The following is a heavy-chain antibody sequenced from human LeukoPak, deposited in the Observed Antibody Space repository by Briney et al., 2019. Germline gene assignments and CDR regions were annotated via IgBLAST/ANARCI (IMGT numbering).Heavy chain of an antibody. D-gene: IGHD3-3*01. CDR3: ARGGGTVFAVIND. V-gene: IGHV1-2*02. Sequence: GASVKVSCKASGYTFTGHYIHWVRQAPGQGLEWMGWINPNGGGTNYAQKFQGRVTMTRDTSITTAYMELSRLRSDDTAVYYCARGGGTVFAVINDWGQGTLVTVSS. CDR1: GYTFTGHY. CDR2: INPNGGGT. J-gene: IGHJ4*02.